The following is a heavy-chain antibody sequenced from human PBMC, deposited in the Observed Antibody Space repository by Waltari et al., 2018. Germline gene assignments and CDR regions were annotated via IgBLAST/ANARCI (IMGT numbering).Heavy chain of an antibody. J-gene: IGHJ2*01. Sequence: QVQLQESGPGLVAPSETLSLTCSVSGGTISSYSWSWSRQPPGKGLEWIGYITDRGTTNYNPSLKSRVTISVDTSKNHLSLKLSSVTAADTAVYYCARDRVVNWYFDLWGRGTLVTFSS. V-gene: IGHV4-59*01. CDR3: ARDRVVNWYFDL. CDR1: GGTISSYS. D-gene: IGHD3-3*01. CDR2: ITDRGTT.